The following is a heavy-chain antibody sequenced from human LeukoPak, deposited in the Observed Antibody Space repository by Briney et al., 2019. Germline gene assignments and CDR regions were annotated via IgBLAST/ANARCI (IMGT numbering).Heavy chain of an antibody. D-gene: IGHD1-26*01. V-gene: IGHV3-9*03. CDR3: AKARWELNDAFDI. CDR1: GFTFDDYA. J-gene: IGHJ3*02. CDR2: ISWNSGSI. Sequence: SLRLSCAGSGFTFDDYAMHWVLQAPGKGLEWVSGISWNSGSIGYADSVKGRFTISRDNAKNSLYLQMNSLRAEDMALYYCAKARWELNDAFDIWGQGTMVTVSS.